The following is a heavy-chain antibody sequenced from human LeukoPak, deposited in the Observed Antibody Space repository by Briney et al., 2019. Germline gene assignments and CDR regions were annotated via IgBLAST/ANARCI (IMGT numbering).Heavy chain of an antibody. J-gene: IGHJ4*02. CDR3: ASLLAAATYYFDY. CDR1: DGSISSSNW. CDR2: VYHSGST. Sequence: SETLSLTCAVSDGSISSSNWWTWVRQPPGKGLEWIGEVYHSGSTNYNPSLKSRVTISVDKSKNHFSLNLTSVTAADTAVYYCASLLAAATYYFDYWGQGTLVTASS. V-gene: IGHV4-4*02. D-gene: IGHD6-13*01.